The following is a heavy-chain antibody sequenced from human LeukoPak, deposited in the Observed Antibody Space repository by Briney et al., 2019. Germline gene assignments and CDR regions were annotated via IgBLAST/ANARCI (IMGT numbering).Heavy chain of an antibody. CDR3: ARAFEDYYGDTGYYEEVAY. J-gene: IGHJ4*02. V-gene: IGHV3-30*04. Sequence: GGSLRLSCAASGYTFNRYALHWVRQAPDKGLEWVAVISYDGVNEHYADAVKGRFTSSRDTSKNTLYLQMNSPRPEDTAVYYCARAFEDYYGDTGYYEEVAYWGQGTLVTVSS. CDR1: GYTFNRYA. D-gene: IGHD3-3*01. CDR2: ISYDGVNE.